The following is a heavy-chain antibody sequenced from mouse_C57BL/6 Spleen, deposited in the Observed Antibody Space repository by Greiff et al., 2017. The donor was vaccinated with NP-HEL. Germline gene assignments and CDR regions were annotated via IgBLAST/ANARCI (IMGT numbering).Heavy chain of an antibody. CDR3: ARSRGTVVDSYWYFDV. Sequence: QLQQSGPELVKPGASVKISCKASGYAFSSSWMNWVKQRPGKGLEWIGRIYPGDGDTNYNGKFKGKATLTADKSTSTAYMQLSSLTSEDSAVYFCARSRGTVVDSYWYFDVWGTGTTVTVSS. D-gene: IGHD1-1*01. CDR2: IYPGDGDT. V-gene: IGHV1-82*01. J-gene: IGHJ1*03. CDR1: GYAFSSSW.